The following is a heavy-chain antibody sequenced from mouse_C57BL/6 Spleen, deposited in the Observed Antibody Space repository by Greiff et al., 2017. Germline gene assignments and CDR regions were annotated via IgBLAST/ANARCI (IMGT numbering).Heavy chain of an antibody. Sequence: QVQLQQPGAELVRPGSSVKLSCKASGYTFTRYWMHWVKQRPIQGLEWIGKIDPSDSETPYNQKFKDKATLTVDKSSITAYMQRRSLTSEDSAVYYCARMSYSIWSGFADWGQGTLVTVSA. CDR2: IDPSDSET. CDR1: GYTFTRYW. J-gene: IGHJ3*01. D-gene: IGHD2-10*01. V-gene: IGHV1-52*01. CDR3: ARMSYSIWSGFAD.